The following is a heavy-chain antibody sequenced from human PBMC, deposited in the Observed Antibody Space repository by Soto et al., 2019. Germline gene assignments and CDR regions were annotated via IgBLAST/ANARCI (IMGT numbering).Heavy chain of an antibody. D-gene: IGHD5-12*01. V-gene: IGHV4-59*08. CDR3: ARRYSGYGDY. CDR2: IYFSGSA. Sequence: QVQLQESGPGLVKPSETLSLTCTVSGGSITSYYWSWIRQPPGKGLEWIGYIYFSGSANYNPSLKPRVTISVDTSKNPFSLKLSSVSAADTAVYYCARRYSGYGDYWGQGTLVTVSS. CDR1: GGSITSYY. J-gene: IGHJ4*02.